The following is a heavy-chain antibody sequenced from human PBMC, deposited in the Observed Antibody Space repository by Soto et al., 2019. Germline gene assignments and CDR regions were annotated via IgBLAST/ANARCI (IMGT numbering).Heavy chain of an antibody. J-gene: IGHJ4*02. Sequence: GGYLRLSCGAAGCTCTTYSSNWVCQAPGKGLEWVLSISSTTNYIYYGDSMKGRFTISRDNAKNSLYLEMNSLRAEDTAVYYCARESEDLTSNFDYWGQGTLVTVSS. CDR1: GCTCTTYS. CDR2: ISSTTNYI. V-gene: IGHV3-21*06. CDR3: ARESEDLTSNFDY.